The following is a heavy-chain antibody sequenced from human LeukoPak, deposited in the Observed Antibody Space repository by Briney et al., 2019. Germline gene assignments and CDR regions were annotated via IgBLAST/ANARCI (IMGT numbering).Heavy chain of an antibody. CDR1: GFTFSSYA. J-gene: IGHJ3*02. Sequence: GGSLRLSCAASGFTFSSYAMSWVRQAPGKGPEWVSAISGSGGSTYYADSVKGRFTISRDNSKNTLYLQMNSLRAEDTAVYYCAKDHPDYYDSSGYYYSDAFDIWGQGTMVTVSS. D-gene: IGHD3-22*01. V-gene: IGHV3-23*01. CDR2: ISGSGGST. CDR3: AKDHPDYYDSSGYYYSDAFDI.